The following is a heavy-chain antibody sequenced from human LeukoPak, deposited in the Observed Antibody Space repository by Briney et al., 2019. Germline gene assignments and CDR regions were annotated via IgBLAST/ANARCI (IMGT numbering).Heavy chain of an antibody. CDR2: ISTNSANT. J-gene: IGHJ4*02. CDR3: AKGQSTIATRSFDS. V-gene: IGHV3-23*01. CDR1: GFTFSTYG. Sequence: GGSLRLSCAASGFTFSTYGMNWVRQAPGKGLEWVSTISTNSANTYYTDSVEGRFTISRDNSKNTLFMQMNSLRAEDTAVYYCAKGQSTIATRSFDSWGQGTLVTVSS. D-gene: IGHD6-6*01.